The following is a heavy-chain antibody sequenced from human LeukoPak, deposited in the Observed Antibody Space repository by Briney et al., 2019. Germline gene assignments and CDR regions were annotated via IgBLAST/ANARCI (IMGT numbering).Heavy chain of an antibody. Sequence: SVKVPCKSCGDTFSSYAISWVRQAPGQGLEWMGGIIPIFGTANYAQKFQGRVTITTDESTSTAYMELSSLRSEDTAVYYCAIERKMATIIGTDAFDIWGQGTMVTVSS. V-gene: IGHV1-69*05. D-gene: IGHD5-24*01. J-gene: IGHJ3*02. CDR1: GDTFSSYA. CDR3: AIERKMATIIGTDAFDI. CDR2: IIPIFGTA.